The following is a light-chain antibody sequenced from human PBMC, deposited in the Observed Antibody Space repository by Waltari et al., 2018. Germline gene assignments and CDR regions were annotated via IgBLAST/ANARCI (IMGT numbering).Light chain of an antibody. Sequence: DVVMPQSPLSLPVTLGQPASISCRPSQSLVHSDGNTYLNWFHERPGQSPRRLVYKVSCLDSGVPNRFSGRGSGTDFTLKISWVEAEDVGLYYGMQATHWPALTVGGGTKVEIK. CDR3: MQATHWPALT. CDR1: QSLVHSDGNTY. CDR2: KVS. J-gene: IGKJ4*01. V-gene: IGKV2-30*02.